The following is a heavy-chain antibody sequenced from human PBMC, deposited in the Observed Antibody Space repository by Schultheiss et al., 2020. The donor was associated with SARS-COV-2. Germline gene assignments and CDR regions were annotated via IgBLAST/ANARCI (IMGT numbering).Heavy chain of an antibody. CDR1: GYTFTSYG. J-gene: IGHJ6*02. CDR2: ISAYNGNT. CDR3: AKDTNRNQPYYYYGMDV. V-gene: IGHV1-18*01. Sequence: ASVKVSCKASGYTFTSYGISWVRQAPGQGLEWMGWISAYNGNTNYAQKLQGRVTMTTDTSTSTAYMELRSLRSEDTAVYYCAKDTNRNQPYYYYGMDVWGQGTTVTVSS. D-gene: IGHD1-14*01.